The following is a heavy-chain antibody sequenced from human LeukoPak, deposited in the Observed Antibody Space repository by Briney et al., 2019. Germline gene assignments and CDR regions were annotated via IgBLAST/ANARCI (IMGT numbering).Heavy chain of an antibody. J-gene: IGHJ6*03. V-gene: IGHV1-18*01. CDR1: GYNFTDYG. Sequence: ASVKVSCKTSGYNFTDYGISWLRQAPGQGLEWMGWISAYNGNTNYAQKLQGRVTMTTDTSTSTAYMELRSLRSDDTAVYYCARYCSSTSCSHYYYMDVWGKGTTVTVSS. CDR2: ISAYNGNT. D-gene: IGHD2-2*01. CDR3: ARYCSSTSCSHYYYMDV.